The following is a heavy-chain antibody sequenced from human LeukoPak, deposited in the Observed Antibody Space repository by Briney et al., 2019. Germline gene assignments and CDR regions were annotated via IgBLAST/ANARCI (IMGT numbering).Heavy chain of an antibody. CDR2: IYYSGST. CDR1: GGSISSYY. CDR3: ARRYRSLPNRRGFDP. D-gene: IGHD2-2*02. Sequence: PSETLSLTCTVSGGSISSYYWSWIRQPPGKGLEWIGYIYYSGSTNYNPSLKSRVTISVDTSKNQFSLKLSSVTAADTAVYYCARRYRSLPNRRGFDPWGQGTLVTVSS. V-gene: IGHV4-59*08. J-gene: IGHJ5*02.